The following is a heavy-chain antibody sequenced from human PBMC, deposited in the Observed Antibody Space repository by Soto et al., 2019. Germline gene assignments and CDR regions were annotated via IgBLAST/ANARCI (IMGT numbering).Heavy chain of an antibody. CDR2: ISSSSSYI. V-gene: IGHV3-21*01. CDR1: GFTFSSYS. J-gene: IGHJ4*02. Sequence: GXSLRLSCAASGFTFSSYSINWVDQAPGKGLEWVSSISSSSSYIYYADSVKGRFTISRDNAKNSLYLQMNSLRAEDTAVYYCARAPLYYDSRGYYGYWGQGTLVTVSS. CDR3: ARAPLYYDSRGYYGY. D-gene: IGHD3-22*01.